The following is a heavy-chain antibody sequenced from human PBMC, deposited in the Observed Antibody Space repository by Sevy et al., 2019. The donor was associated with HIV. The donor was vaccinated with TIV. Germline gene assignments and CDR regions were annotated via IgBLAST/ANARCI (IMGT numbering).Heavy chain of an antibody. V-gene: IGHV4-59*01. J-gene: IGHJ4*02. Sequence: SQTLSLTCSVSGGSISSYYFSWIRHSPGKGLEWIGYVYYSGNNNYNPSLKSRVTISIDTSKNQFSLMLRSVTAADTAVYYCARDPIAVAPYFDNWGQGTLVTVSS. D-gene: IGHD6-19*01. CDR3: ARDPIAVAPYFDN. CDR1: GGSISSYY. CDR2: VYYSGNN.